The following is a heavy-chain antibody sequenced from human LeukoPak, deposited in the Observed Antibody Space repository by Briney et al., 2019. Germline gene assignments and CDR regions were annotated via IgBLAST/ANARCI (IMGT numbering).Heavy chain of an antibody. D-gene: IGHD2-8*01. CDR3: ARRPLMTLSAFDI. Sequence: SETLSLTCTVSGGSISSYYWSWIRQPPRKGLEWIGYIYYSGSTNYNPSLKSRVTISVDTSKNQFSLKLSSVTAADTAVYYCARRPLMTLSAFDIWGQGTMVTVSS. CDR1: GGSISSYY. J-gene: IGHJ3*02. V-gene: IGHV4-59*08. CDR2: IYYSGST.